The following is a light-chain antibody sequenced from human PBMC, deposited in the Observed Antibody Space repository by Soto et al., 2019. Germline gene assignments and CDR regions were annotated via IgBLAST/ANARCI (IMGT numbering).Light chain of an antibody. Sequence: QSVLTQPPSVSGAPGQRVTISCIGATSDVHWYQHLPGTAPKLLIYGNNNRPSGVPDRFSGSKSGPSASLAITGLQAEDEADYYCQSFDSSLSALYVFGPGTKVTVL. J-gene: IGLJ1*01. CDR1: GATSD. CDR2: GNN. V-gene: IGLV1-40*01. CDR3: QSFDSSLSALYV.